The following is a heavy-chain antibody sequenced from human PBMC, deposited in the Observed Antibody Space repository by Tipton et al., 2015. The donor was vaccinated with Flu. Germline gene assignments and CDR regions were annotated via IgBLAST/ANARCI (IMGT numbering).Heavy chain of an antibody. CDR1: GGSISSYY. J-gene: IGHJ4*02. Sequence: TLSLTCTVSGGSISSYYWSWIRQPPGKGLEWIGYIYYSGSTNYNPSLKSRVTISVDTSKNQFSLKLSSVTAADTAVYYCARATPEYYDSSGYPHFDYWGQGPLVTVSS. V-gene: IGHV4-59*01. CDR3: ARATPEYYDSSGYPHFDY. D-gene: IGHD3-22*01. CDR2: IYYSGST.